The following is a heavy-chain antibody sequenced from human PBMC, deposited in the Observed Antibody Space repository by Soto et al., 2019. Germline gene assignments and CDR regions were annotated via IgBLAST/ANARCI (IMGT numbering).Heavy chain of an antibody. CDR3: TASGVWGVVMSGMDV. D-gene: IGHD3-10*01. Sequence: PSETLSLTCSVSGYSVSSSDYYWAWIRQPPGKGLEWIGSMLYSGLTYYNPSLKSRVTLSVDTSKNQFSVRLNSVTASDTGVYYCTASGVWGVVMSGMDVWGQGTTVTVSS. J-gene: IGHJ6*02. CDR2: MLYSGLT. CDR1: GYSVSSSDYY. V-gene: IGHV4-39*03.